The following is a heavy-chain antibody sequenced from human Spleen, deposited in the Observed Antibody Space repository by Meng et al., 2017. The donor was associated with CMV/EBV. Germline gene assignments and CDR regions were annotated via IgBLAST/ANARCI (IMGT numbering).Heavy chain of an antibody. V-gene: IGHV3-9*01. J-gene: IGHJ4*02. Sequence: GGSLRLSCAASGFTFEHYGMHWVRQAPGKGLEWVAGINWSGATLDYADSVKGRFTISRDNVKNTLYLQMNSLRAEDTAVYYCARDRSIYYDFWSGPGYWGQGTQVTVSS. CDR1: GFTFEHYG. CDR3: ARDRSIYYDFWSGPGY. CDR2: INWSGATL. D-gene: IGHD3-3*01.